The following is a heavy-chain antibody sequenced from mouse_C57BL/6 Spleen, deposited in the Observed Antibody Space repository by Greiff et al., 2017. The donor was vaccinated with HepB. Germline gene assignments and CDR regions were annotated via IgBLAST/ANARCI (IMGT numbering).Heavy chain of an antibody. V-gene: IGHV1-55*01. J-gene: IGHJ1*03. CDR1: GYTFTSYW. D-gene: IGHD1-1*01. CDR2: IYPGSGST. CDR3: ARRGSSYGYWYFDV. Sequence: VQLQQSGAELVKPGASVKMSCKASGYTFTSYWITWVKQRPGQGLEWIGDIYPGSGSTNYNEKFKSKATLTVDTSSSTAYMQLSSLTSEDSAVYYCARRGSSYGYWYFDVWGTGTTVTVSS.